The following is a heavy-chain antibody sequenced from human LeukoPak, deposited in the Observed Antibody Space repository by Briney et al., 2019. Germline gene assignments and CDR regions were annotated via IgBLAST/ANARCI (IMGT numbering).Heavy chain of an antibody. D-gene: IGHD4-17*01. CDR1: GYTFTAYY. Sequence: ASVQVSCKASGYTFTAYYIHWVRQAPGQGLEWMGLINPNSGGTNGAQKFQGRVSMTRDTSITTAYLDLSRLTSDDTAIYFCARALGDYGNNRVYYFDYWGQGSLVTVSS. V-gene: IGHV1-2*02. J-gene: IGHJ4*02. CDR3: ARALGDYGNNRVYYFDY. CDR2: INPNSGGT.